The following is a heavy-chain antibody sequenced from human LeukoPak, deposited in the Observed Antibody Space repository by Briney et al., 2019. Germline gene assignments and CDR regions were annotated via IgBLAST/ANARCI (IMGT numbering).Heavy chain of an antibody. J-gene: IGHJ4*02. CDR2: IKLDGSEK. CDR1: GFTFSFYA. Sequence: PGGSLRLSCAASGFTFSFYAMSWVRQAPGKGLEWVANIKLDGSEKNYVDSVKGRFTISRDNTKNSLYLQMNSLRAEDTAVYYCARGLGNLYFDYRGQGSLVTVSS. CDR3: ARGLGNLYFDY. V-gene: IGHV3-7*01.